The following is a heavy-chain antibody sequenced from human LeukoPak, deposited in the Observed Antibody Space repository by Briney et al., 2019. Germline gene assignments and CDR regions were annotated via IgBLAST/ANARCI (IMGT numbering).Heavy chain of an antibody. V-gene: IGHV4-61*02. CDR1: GGSISSGSYY. CDR3: ARVRSSLDAFDI. Sequence: SETLSLTCTVSGGSISSGSYYWSWIRQPAGKGLEWIGRIYTSGSTNYNPSLKSRVTISVDTSKNQFSLKLSSVTAADTAVYYCARVRSSLDAFDIWGQGTMVTVSS. CDR2: IYTSGST. J-gene: IGHJ3*02.